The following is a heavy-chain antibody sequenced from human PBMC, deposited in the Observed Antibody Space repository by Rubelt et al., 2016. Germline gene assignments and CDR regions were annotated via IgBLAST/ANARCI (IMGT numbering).Heavy chain of an antibody. Sequence: EVQLLESGGGLVQPGGSLRLSCAAAGFTFSSYAMSWVRQGPGKGLEWVSRINYDGSGTTHEASVKGRFTISRDNAKNTLYLQMNSQRSEDAAVDYCARDFNPRQVRRVYLDGFDGWGQGTMGTVSS. CDR3: ARDFNPRQVRRVYLDGFDG. D-gene: IGHD3-9*01. V-gene: IGHV3-23*01. CDR2: INYDGSGT. CDR1: GFTFSSYA. J-gene: IGHJ3*01.